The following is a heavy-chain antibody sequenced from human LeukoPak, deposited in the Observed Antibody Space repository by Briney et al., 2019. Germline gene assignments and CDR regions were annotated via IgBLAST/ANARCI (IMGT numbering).Heavy chain of an antibody. D-gene: IGHD6-6*01. Sequence: ASVKVSCKASGGTFSSYAISWVRQAPGQGLEWMGRIIPILGIANYAQKFQGRVTITADKSTSTAYMELSSLRSEDTAVYYCARFEESSYYFDYWGQGTLVTVSS. V-gene: IGHV1-69*04. CDR3: ARFEESSYYFDY. J-gene: IGHJ4*02. CDR1: GGTFSSYA. CDR2: IIPILGIA.